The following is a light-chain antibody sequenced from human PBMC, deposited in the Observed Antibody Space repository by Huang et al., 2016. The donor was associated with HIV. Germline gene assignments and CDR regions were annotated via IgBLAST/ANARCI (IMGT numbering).Light chain of an antibody. CDR1: QGISNS. Sequence: IQMTQSPSSLSASIGDRVTITCRASQGISNSLAWYQQKPGKAPNLLIHAASRLESGVPSRFSARGSGTDYTLTISSLQPEDFATYYCQQYYNPPLTFGQGTKVEIK. V-gene: IGKV1-NL1*01. CDR2: AAS. J-gene: IGKJ2*01. CDR3: QQYYNPPLT.